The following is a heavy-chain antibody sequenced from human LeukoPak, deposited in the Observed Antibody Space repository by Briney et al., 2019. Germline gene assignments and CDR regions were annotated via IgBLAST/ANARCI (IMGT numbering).Heavy chain of an antibody. Sequence: GESLKISCKGSGYSFTSYWIGWVRQMPGKGLEWMGIIYPGDSDTRYSPSFQGQVTISADKSISTAYLQWSSLKASDTAMYYCARHRTIAAAETYYYYGMDVWGQGTTVTVSS. CDR1: GYSFTSYW. J-gene: IGHJ6*02. D-gene: IGHD6-13*01. CDR2: IYPGDSDT. CDR3: ARHRTIAAAETYYYYGMDV. V-gene: IGHV5-51*01.